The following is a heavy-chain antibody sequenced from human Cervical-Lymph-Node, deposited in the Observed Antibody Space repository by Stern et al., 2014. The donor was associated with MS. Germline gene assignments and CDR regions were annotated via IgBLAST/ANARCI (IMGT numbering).Heavy chain of an antibody. J-gene: IGHJ2*01. Sequence: EVKLLESGGGFVKPGGSLRLSCAASGFMFDNYAMSWVRQSPEKGLEWISGINHRGSHPYYLDSVLGLFTISRDNYGNTLFLQLDSLRVDDTAVYYCVKSLVTYGDNYFFDLWGRGTLVTVSS. V-gene: IGHV3-23*01. CDR1: GFMFDNYA. D-gene: IGHD4-17*01. CDR2: INHRGSHP. CDR3: VKSLVTYGDNYFFDL.